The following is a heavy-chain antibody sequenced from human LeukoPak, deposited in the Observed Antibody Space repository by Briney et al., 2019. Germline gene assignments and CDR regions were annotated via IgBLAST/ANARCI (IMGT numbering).Heavy chain of an antibody. V-gene: IGHV1-18*01. J-gene: IGHJ3*02. Sequence: GASVKVPCKTSGFIFTKHGFSWVRQAPGQGLEWMGWISAYNGDTRYAQKFQGRVTMTEDTSTDTAYMELSSLRSEDTAVYYCATSRRYGSGPVDAFDIWGQGTMVTVSS. CDR1: GFIFTKHG. D-gene: IGHD3-10*01. CDR2: ISAYNGDT. CDR3: ATSRRYGSGPVDAFDI.